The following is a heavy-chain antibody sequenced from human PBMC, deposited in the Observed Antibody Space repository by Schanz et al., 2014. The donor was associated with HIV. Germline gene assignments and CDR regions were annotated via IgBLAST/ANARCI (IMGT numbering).Heavy chain of an antibody. D-gene: IGHD6-19*01. V-gene: IGHV3-30-3*01. CDR2: MSYDGYSK. CDR3: AREGGTSGRNGYFDS. CDR1: GFTFSGYW. J-gene: IGHJ4*02. Sequence: QVQLVESGGGVVQPGRSLRLSCAASGFTFSGYWMSWVRQAPGKGLEWVSAMSYDGYSKYYADSVKGRFTISRDDSKHSLDLEVSSLTTEDTAIYFCAREGGTSGRNGYFDSWGQGALVTVSS.